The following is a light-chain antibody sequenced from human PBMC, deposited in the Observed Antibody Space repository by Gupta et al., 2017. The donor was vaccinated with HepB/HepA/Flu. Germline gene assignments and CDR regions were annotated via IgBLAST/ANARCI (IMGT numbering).Light chain of an antibody. Sequence: IVMTQSPDSLAVSLGERATINCKSSQSVLYSSNNKNYLAWYQQKPGQPPKLLIYWASTRESGVPDRFSGRGSGTDFTLTISSLQAEDVAVYYCQQDDSTRQTFGQGTKVEIK. J-gene: IGKJ1*01. CDR2: WAS. CDR3: QQDDSTRQT. V-gene: IGKV4-1*01. CDR1: QSVLYSSNNKNY.